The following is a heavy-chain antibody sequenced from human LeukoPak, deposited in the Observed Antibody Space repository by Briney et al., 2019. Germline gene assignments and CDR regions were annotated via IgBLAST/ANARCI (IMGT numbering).Heavy chain of an antibody. CDR1: GYSISSGRY. D-gene: IGHD3-22*01. Sequence: AETLSLTCAVSGYSISSGRYWGWVRQPPGKGLEWIGSLSHSGSIYYNPSLESRVTKSVDTSKNQFSLRLSSVTAADTAVYYCVRQRYVYGYCDSWGPGTLATVSS. J-gene: IGHJ4*02. V-gene: IGHV4-38-2*01. CDR2: LSHSGSI. CDR3: VRQRYVYGYCDS.